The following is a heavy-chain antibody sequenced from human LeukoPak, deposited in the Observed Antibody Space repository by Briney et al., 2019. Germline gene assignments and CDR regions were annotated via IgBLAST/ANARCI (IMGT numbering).Heavy chain of an antibody. V-gene: IGHV3-66*01. CDR2: IYSGGST. J-gene: IGHJ4*02. CDR1: GFTFSSYG. CDR3: AREVGY. Sequence: GGSLRLSCAASGFTFSSYGMHWVRQAPGKGLEWVAVIYSGGSTYYADSVKGRFTISRDNSKNTLYLQMNSLRAEDTAVYYCAREVGYWGQGTLVTVSS. D-gene: IGHD1-26*01.